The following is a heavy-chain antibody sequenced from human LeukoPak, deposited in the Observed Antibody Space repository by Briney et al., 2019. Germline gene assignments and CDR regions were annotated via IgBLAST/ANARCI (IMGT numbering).Heavy chain of an antibody. Sequence: GRSLRLSCAASGFTFSSEAMSWVRQAPGKRLEWVSTIDVSGGNTHYSHPVKGRVTISRDNSKNTLYLQMNSLRGENTAVYYCARDVHNLVGSRSHWGQGTLVTVSP. CDR1: GFTFSSEA. CDR2: IDVSGGNT. D-gene: IGHD1-26*01. V-gene: IGHV3-23*01. CDR3: ARDVHNLVGSRSH. J-gene: IGHJ4*02.